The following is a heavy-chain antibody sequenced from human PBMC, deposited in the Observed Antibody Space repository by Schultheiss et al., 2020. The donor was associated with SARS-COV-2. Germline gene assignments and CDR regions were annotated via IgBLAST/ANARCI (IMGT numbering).Heavy chain of an antibody. V-gene: IGHV3-23*01. J-gene: IGHJ5*02. Sequence: GESLKISCAASGFTFSSYAMSWVRQAPGKGLEWVSAISGSGGSTYYADSVKDRFAVSRDNSKNTLYLQMNSLRAEDTAVYYCARDQIHWFDPWGQGTLVTVSS. CDR1: GFTFSSYA. CDR2: ISGSGGST. CDR3: ARDQIHWFDP.